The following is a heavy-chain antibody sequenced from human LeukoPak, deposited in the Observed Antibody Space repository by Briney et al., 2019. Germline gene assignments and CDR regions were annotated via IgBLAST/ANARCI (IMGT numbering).Heavy chain of an antibody. J-gene: IGHJ4*02. CDR2: MNPNSGNT. CDR1: GYTFTSYD. D-gene: IGHD5-12*01. CDR3: ARTDSGYDPYFDY. Sequence: ASVKVSCKASGYTFTSYDINWVRQATGQGLEWMGWMNPNSGNTGYAQKFQGRVTMTRNTSISTAYMELSSLRPEDTAVYYCARTDSGYDPYFDYWGQGTLVTVSS. V-gene: IGHV1-8*01.